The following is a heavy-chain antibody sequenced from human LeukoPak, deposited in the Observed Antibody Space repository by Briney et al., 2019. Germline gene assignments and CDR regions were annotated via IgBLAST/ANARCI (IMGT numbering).Heavy chain of an antibody. Sequence: GGSLRLSCAASGFTFSDHYMDWVRQAPGKGLEWVGRIRNKANSYTTEYAASVKGRFTISRDDSKNSLYLQMNSLKTEDTAVYYCARATGYYASGSFLDVWGQGTTVTVSS. CDR3: ARATGYYASGSFLDV. J-gene: IGHJ6*02. CDR1: GFTFSDHY. V-gene: IGHV3-72*01. D-gene: IGHD3-10*01. CDR2: IRNKANSYTT.